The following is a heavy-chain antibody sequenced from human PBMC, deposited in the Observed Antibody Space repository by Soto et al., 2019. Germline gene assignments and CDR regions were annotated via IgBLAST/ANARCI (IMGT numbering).Heavy chain of an antibody. Sequence: EVQLLESGGGLVQPGGSLRLSCAASGFTFSSYAMSWVRQAPGKGLEWVSAISGSGGSTYYADSVKGRFTISRDNSKNTLYLQMNSLRAEDTAVYYCAKRSGGSWGYYYYGMDVWGQGTTVTVSS. V-gene: IGHV3-23*01. J-gene: IGHJ6*02. CDR3: AKRSGGSWGYYYYGMDV. CDR1: GFTFSSYA. CDR2: ISGSGGST. D-gene: IGHD2-15*01.